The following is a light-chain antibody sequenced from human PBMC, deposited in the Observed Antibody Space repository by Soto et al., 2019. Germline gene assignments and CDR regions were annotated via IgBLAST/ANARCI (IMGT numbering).Light chain of an antibody. CDR1: QSISSW. CDR3: QQYNSHSNT. Sequence: DSQITHSPSTLSASVGDRVTITCRASQSISSWLAWYQQKPGKAPKLLIYKASSLERGVPSRFSGSGSGTEFTLTISILQPDDFATYYCQQYNSHSNTFGQGTKVDIK. CDR2: KAS. V-gene: IGKV1-5*03. J-gene: IGKJ1*01.